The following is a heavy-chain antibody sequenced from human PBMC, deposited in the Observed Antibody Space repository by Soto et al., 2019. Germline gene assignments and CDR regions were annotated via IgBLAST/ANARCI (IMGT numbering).Heavy chain of an antibody. V-gene: IGHV3-30*18. CDR2: ISYDGSNK. D-gene: IGHD6-13*01. CDR1: GFTFSSYG. J-gene: IGHJ4*02. Sequence: GGSLRLSCAASGFTFSSYGMHWVRQAPGKGLEWVAVISYDGSNKYYADSVKGRFTISRDNSKNTLYLQMNSLRAEDTAVYYCAKDGPGYSSSWYTVDYWGQGTLVTVSS. CDR3: AKDGPGYSSSWYTVDY.